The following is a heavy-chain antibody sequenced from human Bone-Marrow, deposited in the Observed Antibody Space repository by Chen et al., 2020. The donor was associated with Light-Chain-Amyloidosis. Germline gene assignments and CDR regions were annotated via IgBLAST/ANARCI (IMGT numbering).Heavy chain of an antibody. CDR1: GFTLSSHW. D-gene: IGHD6-19*01. CDR2: INYDGSSL. J-gene: IGHJ3*01. CDR3: TREASSDDGFDF. V-gene: IGHV3-74*01. Sequence: EVQLVESGGGLVQPGGSLRLSCAAPGFTLSSHWMHWVRQGPGKGLVWVARINYDGSSLNYADSVRGRFVISRDNAKNTLYLQMNSLGVDDTAFYYCTREASSDDGFDFWGQGTVVTVSS.